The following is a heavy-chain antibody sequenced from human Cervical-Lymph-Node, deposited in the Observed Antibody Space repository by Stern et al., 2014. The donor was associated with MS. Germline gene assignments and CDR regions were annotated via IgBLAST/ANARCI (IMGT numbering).Heavy chain of an antibody. CDR2: IYPGCSDT. Sequence: QLVQSGAEVKKPGESLKISCKGSGYSFATYWIGWVRQMPVKDLEWIGIIYPGCSDTRYSPLFQGQVTISADKSISTAYLHWSSLKASDTAMYYCARPGDDTAKYGLDVWGQGTTVTVSS. CDR3: ARPGDDTAKYGLDV. V-gene: IGHV5-51*03. J-gene: IGHJ6*02. CDR1: GYSFATYW. D-gene: IGHD5-18*01.